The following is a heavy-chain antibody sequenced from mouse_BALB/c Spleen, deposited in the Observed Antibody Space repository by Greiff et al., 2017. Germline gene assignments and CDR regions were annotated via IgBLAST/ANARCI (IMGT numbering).Heavy chain of an antibody. D-gene: IGHD2-4*01. V-gene: IGHV1S132*01. CDR3: ARVDYDDY. CDR1: GYTFTSYW. CDR2: IFPGTGTT. J-gene: IGHJ2*01. Sequence: QVHVKQSGAELVKPGASVKLSCKTSGYTFTSYWIQWVKQRPGQGLGWIGEIFPGTGTTYYNEKFKGKATLTIDTSSSTAYMQLSSLTSEDSAVYFCARVDYDDYWGQGTTLTVSS.